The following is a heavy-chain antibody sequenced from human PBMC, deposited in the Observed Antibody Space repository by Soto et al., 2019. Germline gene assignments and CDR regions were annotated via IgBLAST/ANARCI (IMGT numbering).Heavy chain of an antibody. D-gene: IGHD1-26*01. CDR1: GDSVSSGAYY. V-gene: IGHV4-61*08. J-gene: IGHJ5*02. Sequence: PSEPLSLTCSVSGDSVSSGAYYWSWIRQPPGKGLEWFGYVYYSGSTSYNPSLETGVTISVDTSKNQFSLKLTSVTPADTAIYYCARVKRSTSRLDPWGQGTLVTVSS. CDR2: VYYSGST. CDR3: ARVKRSTSRLDP.